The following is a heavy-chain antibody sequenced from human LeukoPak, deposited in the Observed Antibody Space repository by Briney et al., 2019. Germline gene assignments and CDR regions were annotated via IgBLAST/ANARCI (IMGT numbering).Heavy chain of an antibody. J-gene: IGHJ4*02. V-gene: IGHV1-18*01. CDR2: ISGYNGDT. CDR3: ARDLDWVFDF. D-gene: IGHD3-9*01. CDR1: GYTFNTYG. Sequence: ASVKVSCKASGYTFNTYGVSWVRQAPGQGLEWMGWISGYNGDTKYAQDLQGRVTMTTDTSTSTAYMELRSLRSDDTAVYYCARDLDWVFDFWGQGTLVTVSS.